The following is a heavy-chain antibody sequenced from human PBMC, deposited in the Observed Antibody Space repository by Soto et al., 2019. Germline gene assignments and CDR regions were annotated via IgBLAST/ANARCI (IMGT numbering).Heavy chain of an antibody. CDR1: VGSVSIGNYY. V-gene: IGHV4-61*01. CDR3: ARMVGIGPRRRWFDP. D-gene: IGHD6-6*01. Sequence: SETLAITCDFSVGSVSIGNYYWSWIRQPPGKGTAPRPYFYNSGSTNVYNIGSTNYSPSLKSRVSISVDTSRNQFSLRLSSVTAADTAVYYCARMVGIGPRRRWFDPWGQGTVVTVSP. CDR2: FYNSGSTNVYNIGST. J-gene: IGHJ5*02.